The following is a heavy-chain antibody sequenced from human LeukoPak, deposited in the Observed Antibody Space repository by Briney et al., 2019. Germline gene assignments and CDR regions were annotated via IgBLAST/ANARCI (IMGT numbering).Heavy chain of an antibody. D-gene: IGHD6-13*01. V-gene: IGHV1-46*01. CDR3: ARTSSSPAAYYYYGMDV. CDR1: EYSVTDYF. J-gene: IGHJ6*02. CDR2: INPSGGST. Sequence: ASVKVSCKASEYSVTDYFMHWVRQAPGQGLEWMGIINPSGGSTSYAQKFQGRVTMTRDTSTSTVYMELSSLRSEDAAVYYCARTSSSPAAYYYYGMDVWGQGTTVTVSS.